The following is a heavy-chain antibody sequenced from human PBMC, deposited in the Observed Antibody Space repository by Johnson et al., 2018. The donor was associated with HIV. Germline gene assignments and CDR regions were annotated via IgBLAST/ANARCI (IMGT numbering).Heavy chain of an antibody. CDR1: GFTFSSYG. CDR2: IQYDGTNK. Sequence: QEQLVVSGGGVVQPGGSLRLSCAASGFTFSSYGMHWVRQVPGNGLEWVTFIQYDGTNKYYADSVKGRFTISRDNSKNTLYLQMYSLRAEDTAVYYCAKDLSYPKTRAFDIWGQGTMVTVSS. J-gene: IGHJ3*02. CDR3: AKDLSYPKTRAFDI. V-gene: IGHV3-30*02. D-gene: IGHD2/OR15-2a*01.